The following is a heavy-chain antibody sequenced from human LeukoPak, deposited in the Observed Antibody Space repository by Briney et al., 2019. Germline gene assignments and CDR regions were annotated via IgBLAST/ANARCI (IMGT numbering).Heavy chain of an antibody. Sequence: PSETLSLTCTVSGGSISSYYWSWIRQPPGKGLEWIGYIYYSGSTNYNPSLKSRVTISVDTSKNQFSLKLSSVTAADTAVYYCATRNTLYYFDYWGQGALVTVSS. CDR3: ATRNTLYYFDY. V-gene: IGHV4-59*08. CDR2: IYYSGST. CDR1: GGSISSYY. D-gene: IGHD1-14*01. J-gene: IGHJ4*02.